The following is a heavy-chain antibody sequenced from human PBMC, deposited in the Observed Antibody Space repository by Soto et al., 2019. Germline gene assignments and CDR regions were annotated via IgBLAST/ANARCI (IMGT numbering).Heavy chain of an antibody. D-gene: IGHD4-4*01. CDR3: ARGPRGLYGNDY. CDR1: GFTVSSDW. J-gene: IGHJ4*02. V-gene: IGHV3-74*01. CDR2: INMDGSST. Sequence: MRLSRAAYGFTVSSDWMHWVRQAAGKGLVWVSRINMDGSSTNYADSVKGRFTISRDNAKNTLYLQMNSLRADDTAVYYCARGPRGLYGNDYWGQGALVTVSS.